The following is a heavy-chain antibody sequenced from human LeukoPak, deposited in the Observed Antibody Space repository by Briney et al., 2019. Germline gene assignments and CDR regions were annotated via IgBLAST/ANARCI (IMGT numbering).Heavy chain of an antibody. CDR3: ASYSRSYYKNGMDV. V-gene: IGHV1-8*01. Sequence: GASVKVSCKASGYTFTSYDINWVRQATGQGLEWMGWMNPNSGNTGYAQKFQGRVTMTRNTSISTAYMELSSLRSEDTAVYYCASYSRSYYKNGMDVWGQGTTVTVSS. D-gene: IGHD3-10*01. CDR1: GYTFTSYD. J-gene: IGHJ6*02. CDR2: MNPNSGNT.